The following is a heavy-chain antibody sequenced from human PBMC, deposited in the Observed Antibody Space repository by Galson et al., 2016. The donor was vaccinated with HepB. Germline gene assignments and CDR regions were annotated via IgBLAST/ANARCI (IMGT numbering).Heavy chain of an antibody. Sequence: SLRLSCAASGFNFRASYMIWIRQAPGKSLEWLSFISESGTNTFNADSVRGRFTISRDNAKSTLYLQMSSLRVDDTSVYYCATGLGDYGDPFEYWGQGTLVTVSS. CDR3: ATGLGDYGDPFEY. CDR1: GFNFRASY. V-gene: IGHV3-11*04. D-gene: IGHD4/OR15-4a*01. CDR2: ISESGTNT. J-gene: IGHJ4*02.